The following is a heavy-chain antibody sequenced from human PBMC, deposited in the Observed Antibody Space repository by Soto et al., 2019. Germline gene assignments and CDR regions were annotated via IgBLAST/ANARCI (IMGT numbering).Heavy chain of an antibody. D-gene: IGHD6-13*01. J-gene: IGHJ5*02. CDR1: GYTFTHYA. V-gene: IGHV1-3*01. CDR2: INAGSGNT. Sequence: QVQLVQSGAEVKKPGASVKVSCTASGYTFTHYAIHWVRHAPGQRLEWMGFINAGSGNTKYSQTFQGRLTFTKDTSASTAYMDLSSLRSEDTAIYYCARGLAADGAWGPGKLVTVSS. CDR3: ARGLAADGA.